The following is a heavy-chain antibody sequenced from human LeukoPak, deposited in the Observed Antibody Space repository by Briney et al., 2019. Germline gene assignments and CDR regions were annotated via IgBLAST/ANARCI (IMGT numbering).Heavy chain of an antibody. CDR1: GFIFSYYA. V-gene: IGHV3-30*01. D-gene: IGHD1-7*01. CDR2: ISYDDTDE. Sequence: PGGSLRLSCTASGFIFSYYAMHWVRQAPGKGLEWVAIISYDDTDENFADSVEGRFTISRDNSMNTLYLQMNSLRPEDTAVYFCARGGLVTGTKYALEYWGQGTLVTVSS. J-gene: IGHJ4*02. CDR3: ARGGLVTGTKYALEY.